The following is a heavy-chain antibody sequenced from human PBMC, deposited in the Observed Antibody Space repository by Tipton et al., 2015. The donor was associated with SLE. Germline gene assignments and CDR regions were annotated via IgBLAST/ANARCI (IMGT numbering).Heavy chain of an antibody. Sequence: TLSLTCTVSGGSISSTSYYWTWIRQPAGKGLEWIGHIYTSGSTNYNPSLKSRVTISIDTSKNQFSLKLSSVTAADTAVYYCAFSVSDYFDYWGQGTLVTVSS. CDR2: IYTSGST. CDR3: AFSVSDYFDY. V-gene: IGHV4-61*09. J-gene: IGHJ4*02. D-gene: IGHD3-10*01. CDR1: GGSISSTSYY.